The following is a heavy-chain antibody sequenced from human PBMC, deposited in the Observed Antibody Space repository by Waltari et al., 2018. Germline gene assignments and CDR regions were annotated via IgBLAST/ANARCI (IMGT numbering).Heavy chain of an antibody. CDR1: GVSITRHRHH. Sequence: QLQLQESGPRLVRPSETLSLICRFSGVSITRHRHHWAWIRQSPGQGLEWIGTVSYSGTTYISPSLKSRVSVSRDTSKNQVSLILGSVTAADMAVYYCATYIGASVGTAAFDVWGQGTMVTVSS. CDR2: VSYSGTT. D-gene: IGHD5-12*01. CDR3: ATYIGASVGTAAFDV. V-gene: IGHV4-39*01. J-gene: IGHJ3*01.